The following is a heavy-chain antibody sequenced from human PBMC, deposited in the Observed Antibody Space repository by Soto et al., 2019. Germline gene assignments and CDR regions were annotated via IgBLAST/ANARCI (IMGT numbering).Heavy chain of an antibody. CDR2: LSVNGGTT. D-gene: IGHD3-16*01. Sequence: VQLFQSGGGLVQPGNSLKLSCAASGFTLSNYAMSWVRQAPGKGLEWVSSLSVNGGTTYYAESVNGRFTISRDKSTNTLDLQMNSLRAEDTAVYYCAKDDYGYWFDPWGQGTLVTVSS. V-gene: IGHV3-23*01. J-gene: IGHJ5*02. CDR1: GFTLSNYA. CDR3: AKDDYGYWFDP.